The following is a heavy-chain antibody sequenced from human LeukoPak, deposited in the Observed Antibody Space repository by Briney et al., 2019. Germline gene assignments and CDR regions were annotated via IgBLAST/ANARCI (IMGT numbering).Heavy chain of an antibody. Sequence: ASVKVSCKASGYTFTSYGISWVRQAPGQGLEWMGWISAYNGNTNYAQKLQGRVTMTTDTSTSTAYMELRSLRSDDTAVYYCARALGVRGVIPHYNWFDPWGQGTLVTVSS. CDR2: ISAYNGNT. J-gene: IGHJ5*02. V-gene: IGHV1-18*01. CDR1: GYTFTSYG. D-gene: IGHD3-10*01. CDR3: ARALGVRGVIPHYNWFDP.